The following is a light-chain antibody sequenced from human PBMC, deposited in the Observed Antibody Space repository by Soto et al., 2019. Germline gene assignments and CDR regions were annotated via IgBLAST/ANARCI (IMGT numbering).Light chain of an antibody. Sequence: DIQMTQSPSTLSASVGDRVTITCRASQNISRWLAWYQQKPGKGPKLLIYKTSFLESGVPSRFSGSGSGTEFSLTITGLQPDDFATYYCHQYSSYCTFGQGTKVDSK. J-gene: IGKJ2*02. CDR2: KTS. CDR1: QNISRW. V-gene: IGKV1-5*03. CDR3: HQYSSYCT.